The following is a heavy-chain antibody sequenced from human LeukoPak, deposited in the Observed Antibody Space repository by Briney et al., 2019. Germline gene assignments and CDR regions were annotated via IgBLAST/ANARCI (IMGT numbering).Heavy chain of an antibody. V-gene: IGHV4-4*07. CDR2: IYTSGSA. J-gene: IGHJ3*02. Sequence: SETLSLTCTVSGGSISSYYWSWLRQPAGKELVWIGRIYTSGSANYLPSCKSRVTRSVDTSKNQFSLKLSSVTAADTAVYYCAREGYYDSSGRPNPAGHAFDIWGQGTMVTVSS. CDR1: GGSISSYY. D-gene: IGHD3-22*01. CDR3: AREGYYDSSGRPNPAGHAFDI.